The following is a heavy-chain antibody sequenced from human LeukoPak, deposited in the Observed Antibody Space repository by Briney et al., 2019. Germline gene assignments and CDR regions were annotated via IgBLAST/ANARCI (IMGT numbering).Heavy chain of an antibody. J-gene: IGHJ6*03. CDR1: GFTFSDYA. Sequence: PGGSLRLSCAASGFASGFTFSDYAVSWVRQAPGKGPQWVASVNGRGATTYYADSVRGRFTISRDNSKNTLYLQMISLGADDTAVYFCAKAPATGEGYYFYYMDVWGKGTKVTVSS. CDR3: AKAPATGEGYYFYYMDV. CDR2: VNGRGATT. D-gene: IGHD7-27*01. V-gene: IGHV3-23*01.